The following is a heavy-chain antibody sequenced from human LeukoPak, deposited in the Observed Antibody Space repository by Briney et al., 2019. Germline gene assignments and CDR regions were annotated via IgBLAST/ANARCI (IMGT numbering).Heavy chain of an antibody. Sequence: SVKVSCKASGGTFSSYAISWVRQAPGQGLEWMGGIIPIFGTANYAQKFQGRVTITADKSTSTAYMELSSLRSEDTAVYYCASEIPAYSSSWGFDPWGQGTLVTVSS. CDR3: ASEIPAYSSSWGFDP. V-gene: IGHV1-69*06. CDR2: IIPIFGTA. CDR1: GGTFSSYA. J-gene: IGHJ5*02. D-gene: IGHD6-13*01.